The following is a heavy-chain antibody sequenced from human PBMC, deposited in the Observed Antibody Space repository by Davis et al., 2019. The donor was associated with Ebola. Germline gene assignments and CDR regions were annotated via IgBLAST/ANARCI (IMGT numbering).Heavy chain of an antibody. CDR1: GFTFSSYP. D-gene: IGHD3-22*01. J-gene: IGHJ3*02. V-gene: IGHV3-74*01. CDR3: ARGGYYDSSGYSHAAFDI. CDR2: INSDGSRT. Sequence: GESLKISCAASGFTFSSYPMHWVRQAAGKGLVWVSSINSDGSRTHYADSVKGRFTISRDNARNTLYLQMNRLRAEDTAVYHCARGGYYDSSGYSHAAFDIWGQGTMVTVSS.